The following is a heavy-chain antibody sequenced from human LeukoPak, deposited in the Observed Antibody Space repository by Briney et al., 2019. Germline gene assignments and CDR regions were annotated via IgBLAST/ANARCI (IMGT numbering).Heavy chain of an antibody. CDR2: IYTSGST. CDR3: ARAPEGGYCSSTSCYSSPLDY. J-gene: IGHJ4*02. D-gene: IGHD2-2*01. CDR1: GGSISSYY. Sequence: PSETLSLTCTVSGGSISSYYWSWIRQPAGKGLEWIGRIYTSGSTNYNPSLKSRVTMSVDTSKNQFSPKLSSVTAADTAVYYCARAPEGGYCSSTSCYSSPLDYWGQGTLVTVSS. V-gene: IGHV4-4*07.